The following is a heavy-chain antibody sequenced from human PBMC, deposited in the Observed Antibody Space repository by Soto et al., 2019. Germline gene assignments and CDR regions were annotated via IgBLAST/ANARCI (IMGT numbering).Heavy chain of an antibody. CDR2: ISSSGSTI. V-gene: IGHV3-48*03. J-gene: IGHJ6*02. CDR3: ARDHEVTMVRGVIDYNYYGMDV. D-gene: IGHD3-10*01. CDR1: GFTFSSYE. Sequence: PGGSLRLSCAASGFTFSSYEMNWVRQAPGKGLEWVSDISSSGSTIYYADSVKGRFTISRDNAKNSLFLQMNSLRAEDRAVYYCARDHEVTMVRGVIDYNYYGMDVWGQGTTVTVSS.